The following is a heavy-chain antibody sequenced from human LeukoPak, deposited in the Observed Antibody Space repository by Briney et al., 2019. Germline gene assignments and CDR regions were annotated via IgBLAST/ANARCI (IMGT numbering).Heavy chain of an antibody. CDR3: ARDQGGVGY. J-gene: IGHJ4*02. D-gene: IGHD3-16*01. CDR2: IISVSGTI. CDR1: AFTFSSIR. Sequence: GRSLRFSAAASAFTFSSIRMDWVGQAQGKGWKWGLFIISVSGTINYADSGRGRFTISRDNARNSLYLKMNSWRDKDTAVYYCARDQGGVGYWGQGTLVTVSS. V-gene: IGHV3-48*02.